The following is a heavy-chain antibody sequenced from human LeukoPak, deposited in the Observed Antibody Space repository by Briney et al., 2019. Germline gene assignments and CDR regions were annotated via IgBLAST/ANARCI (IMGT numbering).Heavy chain of an antibody. V-gene: IGHV4-39*07. CDR2: IYYSGST. CDR1: GGSISSSSYY. CDR3: ARAPYDSSGYYLDY. D-gene: IGHD3-22*01. J-gene: IGHJ4*02. Sequence: PSETLSLTCTVPGGSISSSSYYWGWIRQPPGKGLEWIGSIYYSGSTYYNPSLKSRVTISVDTSKNQFSLKLSSVTAADTAVYYCARAPYDSSGYYLDYWGQGTLVTVSS.